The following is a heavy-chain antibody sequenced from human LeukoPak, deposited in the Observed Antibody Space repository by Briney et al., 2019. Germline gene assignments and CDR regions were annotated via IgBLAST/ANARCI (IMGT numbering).Heavy chain of an antibody. CDR2: ISYDGSNK. V-gene: IGHV3-30*18. J-gene: IGHJ4*02. D-gene: IGHD7-27*01. Sequence: GGSLSLSCAASGFTFSNYGMHWVRQAPGKGLEWVAVISYDGSNKYYADSVKGRFTISRDNSKNTLYLQMNSLRAEDTAVYYCTKGVLGRTQSVSAGLHYWGQGTLVTVSS. CDR3: TKGVLGRTQSVSAGLHY. CDR1: GFTFSNYG.